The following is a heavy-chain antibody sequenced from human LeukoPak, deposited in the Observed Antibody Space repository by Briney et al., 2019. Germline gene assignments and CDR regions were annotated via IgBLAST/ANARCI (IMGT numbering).Heavy chain of an antibody. Sequence: PGGSLRLSCVASGFTFSSYGMSWVRQAPGKGLEWVSGISVSGGLTYYADYVKGRFTTSRDDSTNTVYLQMNSLRAEDTAVYYCAKDMPARGGSGWSRDYMDVWGKGTTVTISS. CDR3: AKDMPARGGSGWSRDYMDV. CDR1: GFTFSSYG. J-gene: IGHJ6*03. CDR2: ISVSGGLT. D-gene: IGHD6-19*01. V-gene: IGHV3-23*01.